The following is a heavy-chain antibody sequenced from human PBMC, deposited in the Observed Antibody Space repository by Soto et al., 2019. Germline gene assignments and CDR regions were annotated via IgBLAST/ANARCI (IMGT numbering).Heavy chain of an antibody. Sequence: SETLSLTCAVSGYSISSGYYWGWSRQPPGEGLEWIGSIYHNGRTYYNPSLKSRVIISVDTFKSQFSLNLRSVTAADTAVYYCARVEGGSAGAGVVAHWGQGSRVKVPS. CDR3: ARVEGGSAGAGVVAH. J-gene: IGHJ4*02. D-gene: IGHD2-8*02. CDR2: IYHNGRT. V-gene: IGHV4-38-2*01. CDR1: GYSISSGYY.